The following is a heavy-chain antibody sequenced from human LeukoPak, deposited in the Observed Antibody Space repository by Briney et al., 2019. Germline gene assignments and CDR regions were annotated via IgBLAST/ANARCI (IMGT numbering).Heavy chain of an antibody. J-gene: IGHJ4*02. V-gene: IGHV4-59*01. D-gene: IGHD6-13*01. CDR1: GASISSYY. CDR2: IYYSGST. Sequence: SETLSLTCTVSGASISSYYWSWIRQPPGKGLEWIGYIYYSGSTHYNPSLKSRVTISVDTSKNQFSLRLSSMTAADTAVHYCASGPYPAAGTDHQFDYWGQGTLVTVSS. CDR3: ASGPYPAAGTDHQFDY.